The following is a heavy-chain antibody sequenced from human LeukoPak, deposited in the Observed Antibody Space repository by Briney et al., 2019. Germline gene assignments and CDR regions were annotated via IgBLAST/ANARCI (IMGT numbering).Heavy chain of an antibody. J-gene: IGHJ4*02. Sequence: GGSLRLSCAASGFTFSSYGMHWVRQAPGKGLEWVAFIRYDGSNKYYADSVKGRFTISRDNSKNTLYLQMNSLRAEDKAVYYCAKDFRRTGAAATLDYWGQGTLVTVSS. D-gene: IGHD6-13*01. CDR2: IRYDGSNK. V-gene: IGHV3-30*02. CDR3: AKDFRRTGAAATLDY. CDR1: GFTFSSYG.